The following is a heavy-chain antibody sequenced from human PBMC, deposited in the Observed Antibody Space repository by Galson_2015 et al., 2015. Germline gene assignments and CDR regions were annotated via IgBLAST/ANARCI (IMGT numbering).Heavy chain of an antibody. J-gene: IGHJ5*02. Sequence: SLRLSCAASGFTFGDYAMSWFRQAPGKGLEWVGFIRSKAYGGTTEYAASVKGRFTISRDDSKSIAYLQMNSLKTEDTAVYYCTRDNPHIAACTWFDPWGQGTLVTVSS. CDR3: TRDNPHIAACTWFDP. D-gene: IGHD6-13*01. CDR1: GFTFGDYA. CDR2: IRSKAYGGTT. V-gene: IGHV3-49*03.